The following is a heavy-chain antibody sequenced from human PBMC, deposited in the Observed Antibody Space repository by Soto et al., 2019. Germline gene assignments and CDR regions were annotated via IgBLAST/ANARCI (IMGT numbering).Heavy chain of an antibody. V-gene: IGHV3-21*01. CDR3: SGCSGGACHQNYGMDV. D-gene: IGHD2-15*01. J-gene: IGHJ6*02. CDR2: ISPSTSHI. Sequence: EVHLVESGGGLVKPGGSLRLSCAVSGFTFSSCTMNWVRQAPGKGLEWVSSISPSTSHIYYADSVKGRFTSSRDNAKTSLFLQMNSLRAEDTAVYYCSGCSGGACHQNYGMDVWGQRTTVTVSS. CDR1: GFTFSSCT.